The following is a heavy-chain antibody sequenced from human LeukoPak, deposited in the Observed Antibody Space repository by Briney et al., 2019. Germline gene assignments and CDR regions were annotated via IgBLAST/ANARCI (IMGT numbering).Heavy chain of an antibody. CDR2: IKQDGSEK. V-gene: IGHV3-7*01. J-gene: IGHJ3*02. CDR3: ARDGSGYYDAFDI. D-gene: IGHD3-22*01. CDR1: GFTFSSYW. Sequence: PGGSLRLSCAASGFTFSSYWTSWVRQAPGKGLEWVANIKQDGSEKYYVDSVKGRFTISRDNAKNSLYLQMNSLRAEDTAVYYCARDGSGYYDAFDIWGQGTMVTVSS.